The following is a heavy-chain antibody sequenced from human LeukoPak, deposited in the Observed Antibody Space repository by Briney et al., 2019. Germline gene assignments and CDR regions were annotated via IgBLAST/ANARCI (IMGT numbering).Heavy chain of an antibody. CDR1: GGSISSYY. Sequence: SETLSLTCTVSGGSISSYYWSWLRQPPGKGLEWIGYIYYSGSTNYNPSLKSRLTISVDTSKNQFSLKLSSVTAADTAVYYCANAVTTDYSNYGGAFDYWGQGTLVTVSS. CDR2: IYYSGST. CDR3: ANAVTTDYSNYGGAFDY. J-gene: IGHJ4*02. D-gene: IGHD4-11*01. V-gene: IGHV4-59*08.